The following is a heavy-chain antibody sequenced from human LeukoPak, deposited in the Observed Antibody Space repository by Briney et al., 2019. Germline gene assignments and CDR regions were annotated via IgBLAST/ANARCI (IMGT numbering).Heavy chain of an antibody. J-gene: IGHJ4*02. D-gene: IGHD3-9*01. V-gene: IGHV4-4*02. Sequence: NPSETLCLTCAVSGVSISSSEWWIGVRQPPGQGLEGFGEIHRGGRTRYNPSPKSRVTMSMDYTKNPFSLSVTSVTAADTAIYYCGKTDIYFNPIDYWGPGSLVTVSS. CDR3: GKTDIYFNPIDY. CDR1: GVSISSSEW. CDR2: IHRGGRT.